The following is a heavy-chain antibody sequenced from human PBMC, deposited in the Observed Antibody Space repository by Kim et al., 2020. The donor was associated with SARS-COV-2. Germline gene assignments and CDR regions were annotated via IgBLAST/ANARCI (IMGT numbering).Heavy chain of an antibody. CDR3: ARAGGIAARVVWFDP. J-gene: IGHJ5*02. Sequence: PSLKSRCTRSVDTSKTQFSRKLSSVTAADTAVYYCARAGGIAARVVWFDPWGQGTLVTVSS. V-gene: IGHV4-59*01. D-gene: IGHD6-6*01.